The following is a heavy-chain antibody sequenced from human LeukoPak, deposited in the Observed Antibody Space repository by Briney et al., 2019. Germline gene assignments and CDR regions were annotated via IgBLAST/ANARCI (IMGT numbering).Heavy chain of an antibody. D-gene: IGHD2-15*01. J-gene: IGHJ4*02. CDR2: INHSGST. CDR1: GRSLSVYY. V-gene: IGHV4-34*01. Sequence: SETLSLTCAVYGRSLSVYYWSWIRQPPGKGMEWHGEINHSGSTTYNPSLKSRVTISVDTSKNQFSLKLSSVTAADTAVYYCARERDVVVVAATRTFDYWGQGTLVTVSS. CDR3: ARERDVVVVAATRTFDY.